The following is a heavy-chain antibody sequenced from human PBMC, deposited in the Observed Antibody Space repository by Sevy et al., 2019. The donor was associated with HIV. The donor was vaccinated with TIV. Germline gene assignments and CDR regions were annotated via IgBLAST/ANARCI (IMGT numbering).Heavy chain of an antibody. Sequence: SETLSRTCAVYGESFSGYYWSWIRQPPGKGLEWIGEINHSGSTNYNPSLKSRVTISVDTSKNQFSLKLSSVTAADTAVYYCARGEGYCSSTSCYYYYGMDVWGQGTTVTVSS. CDR1: GESFSGYY. CDR2: INHSGST. J-gene: IGHJ6*02. D-gene: IGHD2-2*01. V-gene: IGHV4-34*01. CDR3: ARGEGYCSSTSCYYYYGMDV.